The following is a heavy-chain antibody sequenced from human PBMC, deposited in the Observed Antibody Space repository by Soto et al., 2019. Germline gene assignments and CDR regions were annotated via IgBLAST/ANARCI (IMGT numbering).Heavy chain of an antibody. D-gene: IGHD3-3*01. CDR2: IYYSGST. Sequence: SETLSLTCTVSGGSISSGGHYWSWIRQHPGKGLEWVGYIYYSGSTYYNPSLKSRITISVDTSKNQFSLKLSSVTAADTAVYYCARARAQRGTTYYDFWSGYPNTYDGMDVWGQGATVTVSS. V-gene: IGHV4-31*03. CDR1: GGSISSGGHY. CDR3: ARARAQRGTTYYDFWSGYPNTYDGMDV. J-gene: IGHJ6*02.